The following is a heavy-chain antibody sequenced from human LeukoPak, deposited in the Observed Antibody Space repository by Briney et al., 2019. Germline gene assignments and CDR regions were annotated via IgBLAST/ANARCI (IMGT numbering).Heavy chain of an antibody. Sequence: ASVKVSCKASGYTFTSYGISWVRQAPGQGLEWMGWIGAYNGNTNYAQKLQGRVTMTTDTSTSTAYMELRSLRSDDTAVYYCARDQYDSVSAPKSSYYMDVWGKGTTVTASS. CDR2: IGAYNGNT. V-gene: IGHV1-18*01. D-gene: IGHD3-3*01. J-gene: IGHJ6*03. CDR3: ARDQYDSVSAPKSSYYMDV. CDR1: GYTFTSYG.